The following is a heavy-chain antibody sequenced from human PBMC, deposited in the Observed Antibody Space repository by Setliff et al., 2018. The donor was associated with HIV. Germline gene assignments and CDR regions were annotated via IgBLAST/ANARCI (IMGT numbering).Heavy chain of an antibody. J-gene: IGHJ4*02. CDR1: GGSISNFY. CDR3: ARVRLTMIMMVDYFDQ. V-gene: IGHV4-4*07. D-gene: IGHD3-22*01. CDR2: IYSTGDT. Sequence: ETLSLTCSVSGGSISNFYWSWIRQPPGKGLEWVGHIYSTGDTNYNTSLKSRVTLSADTSKNQLSLSQTSVTAADTAVYYCARVRLTMIMMVDYFDQWGQGTLVTVSS.